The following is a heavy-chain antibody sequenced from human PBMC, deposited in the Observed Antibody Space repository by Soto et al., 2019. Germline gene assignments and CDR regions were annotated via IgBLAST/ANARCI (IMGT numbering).Heavy chain of an antibody. Sequence: EVQLSESRGGLVQPGRSLRLSCATSGFTFSSYAMSWVRQAPWKGLEWVSPISGSGGSTYYADSVKGRFTISRDNSKNTLYLQMNSLRAEDTAVYYCARGYDILSHFDCWGQGTLVTVSS. CDR3: ARGYDILSHFDC. CDR1: GFTFSSYA. J-gene: IGHJ4*02. V-gene: IGHV3-23*01. CDR2: ISGSGGST. D-gene: IGHD3-9*01.